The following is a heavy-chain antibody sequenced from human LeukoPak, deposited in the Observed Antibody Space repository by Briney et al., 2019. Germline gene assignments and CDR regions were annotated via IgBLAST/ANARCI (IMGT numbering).Heavy chain of an antibody. J-gene: IGHJ4*02. CDR3: ATLRFGSGSYYADY. CDR1: GFTFRNYG. D-gene: IGHD3-10*01. Sequence: GGSLRLSCAASGFTFRNYGMHWVRQAPGKGLEWVSIISYDGSNKYYADSVKGRFTISRDNSQSPLYLQMNGLRTEDTAIYFCATLRFGSGSYYADYWGQGTQVTVSS. CDR2: ISYDGSNK. V-gene: IGHV3-30*03.